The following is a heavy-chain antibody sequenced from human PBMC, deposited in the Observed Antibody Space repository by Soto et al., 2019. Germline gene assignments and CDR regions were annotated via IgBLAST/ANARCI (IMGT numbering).Heavy chain of an antibody. CDR3: ARGLILWFGELSRRGGYYYYMDV. Sequence: QEQLQQRCAARLKNPETLSPTCAADYGSFCGYQQSCFRHTPAKGLEWFGEINDSGNINYNPSLKSRVTILVDTAKKQISLKLSSVTAADTAVYYCARGLILWFGELSRRGGYYYYMDVWGKGTSVTVSS. D-gene: IGHD3-10*01. CDR2: INDSGNI. J-gene: IGHJ6*03. CDR1: YGSFCGYQ. V-gene: IGHV4-34*01.